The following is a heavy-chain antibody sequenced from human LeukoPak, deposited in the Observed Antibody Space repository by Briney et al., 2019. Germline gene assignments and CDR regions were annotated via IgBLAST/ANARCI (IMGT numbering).Heavy chain of an antibody. Sequence: SETLSLTCTVSGGSISSYYWSWIRQPAGKGLEWIGRIYTSGSTNYNPSLKSRVTMSVDTSKNQFSLKLSSVTAADTAVYYCARDKYQLGYYYGMDVWGQGTTVTVSS. V-gene: IGHV4-4*07. CDR2: IYTSGST. D-gene: IGHD2-2*01. CDR3: ARDKYQLGYYYGMDV. CDR1: GGSISSYY. J-gene: IGHJ6*02.